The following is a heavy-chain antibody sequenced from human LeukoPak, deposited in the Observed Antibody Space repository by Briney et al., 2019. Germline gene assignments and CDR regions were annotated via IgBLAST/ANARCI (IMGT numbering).Heavy chain of an antibody. CDR1: GFTVSSYY. CDR3: ARSYSNHLFGMDV. J-gene: IGHJ6*02. D-gene: IGHD4-11*01. CDR2: IYSGGST. V-gene: IGHV3-66*01. Sequence: GGSLRLSCAASGFTVSSYYMTWVRQAPGKGLEWVSVIYSGGSTYYADSVKGRVAISRYNSNNTVFLQMNIVRAEDTAVYYCARSYSNHLFGMDVWGQGTTVTVSS.